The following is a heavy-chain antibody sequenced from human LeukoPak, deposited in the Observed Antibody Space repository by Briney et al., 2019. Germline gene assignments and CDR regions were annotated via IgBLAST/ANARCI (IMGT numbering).Heavy chain of an antibody. CDR3: ARVIAARTLKQFDY. D-gene: IGHD6-6*01. J-gene: IGHJ4*02. Sequence: ASVKVSCKASGYTFTGYYMHWVRQAPGQGLEWMGWINPNSGCTNYAQKFQGRVTMTRDTSISTAYMELSRLRSHDTAVYYRARVIAARTLKQFDYWGQGTLVTVSS. CDR1: GYTFTGYY. V-gene: IGHV1-2*02. CDR2: INPNSGCT.